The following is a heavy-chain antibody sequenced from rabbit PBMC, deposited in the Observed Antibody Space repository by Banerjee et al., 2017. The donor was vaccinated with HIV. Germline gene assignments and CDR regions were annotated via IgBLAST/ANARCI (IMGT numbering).Heavy chain of an antibody. V-gene: IGHV1S45*01. D-gene: IGHD4-2*01. CDR3: ARGAGIHYADL. CDR1: GFSFSSGYY. J-gene: IGHJ3*01. CDR2: IYAGSTGTT. Sequence: QEQLVESGGGLVQPGASLTLTCTASGFSFSSGYYMCWVRQAPGKGLEWIACIYAGSTGTTHYASWAKGRFTISKASSTTVTLQMTSLTAADTATYFCARGAGIHYADLWGQGTLVTVS.